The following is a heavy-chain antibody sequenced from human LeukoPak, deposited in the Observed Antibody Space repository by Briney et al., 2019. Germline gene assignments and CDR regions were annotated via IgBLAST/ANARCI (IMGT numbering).Heavy chain of an antibody. Sequence: GESLKISCKASGHRFTSYWIGWVRQMPGKGLEWMGVIYQGDSDTRYSPSFQGQVTMSADKSISTAYLQWSSLKVSDTAMYYCATGDEKYSYGYVGYLQQWGQGTLVTVSS. CDR1: GHRFTSYW. CDR3: ATGDEKYSYGYVGYLQQ. J-gene: IGHJ1*01. CDR2: IYQGDSDT. V-gene: IGHV5-51*01. D-gene: IGHD5-18*01.